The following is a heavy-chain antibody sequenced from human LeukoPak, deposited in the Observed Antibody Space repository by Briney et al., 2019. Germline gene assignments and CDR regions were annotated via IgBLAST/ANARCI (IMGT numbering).Heavy chain of an antibody. CDR3: ARGVRGRGYFDY. CDR1: GDSISSYY. CDR2: IYYSGST. J-gene: IGHJ4*02. V-gene: IGHV4-59*01. D-gene: IGHD3-10*01. Sequence: SETLSLTCTVSGDSISSYYWSWIRQPPGKGLEWIGYIYYSGSTNYNPSLKSRVTISVDTSKNQFSLKLSSVTAADTAVYYCARGVRGRGYFDYWGQGTLVTVSS.